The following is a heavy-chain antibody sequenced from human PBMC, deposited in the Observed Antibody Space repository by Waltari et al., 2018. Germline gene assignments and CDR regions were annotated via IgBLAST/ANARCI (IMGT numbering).Heavy chain of an antibody. J-gene: IGHJ4*02. V-gene: IGHV1-2*06. Sequence: QVQLVQSGAEVKKPGASVKVSCKASGYTFTGYYMHWVRQAPGQGLEWMGRINPNSGGTNYAQKCQGRVTMTRDTSISTAYMELSRLRSDDTAVYYCVLSYYGSGSPSEVVWGQGTLVTVSS. CDR3: VLSYYGSGSPSEVV. CDR1: GYTFTGYY. CDR2: INPNSGGT. D-gene: IGHD3-10*01.